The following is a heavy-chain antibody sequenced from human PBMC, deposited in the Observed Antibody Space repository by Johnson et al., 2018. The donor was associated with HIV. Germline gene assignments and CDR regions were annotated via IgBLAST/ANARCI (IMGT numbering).Heavy chain of an antibody. CDR1: GFTLDDYG. V-gene: IGHV3-20*04. CDR2: ITWNGGRT. D-gene: IGHD3-22*01. CDR3: ARGVSSGYYSNAFDI. Sequence: VQLVESGGGVVRPGGSLILSCAASGFTLDDYGMSWVRQAPGKGLEWVSGITWNGGRTGYADSVKGRFTISRDSAKNSLYLQMNSLRAEDTALYYCARGVSSGYYSNAFDIWGQGTMVTVSS. J-gene: IGHJ3*02.